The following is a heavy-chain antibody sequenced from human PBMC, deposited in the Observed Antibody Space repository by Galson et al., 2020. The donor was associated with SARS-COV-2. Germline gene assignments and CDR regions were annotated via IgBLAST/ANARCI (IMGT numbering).Heavy chain of an antibody. D-gene: IGHD1-1*01. CDR2: ISGSGGTR. CDR1: GFTFNNYA. J-gene: IGHJ1*01. CDR3: AKDLYNWNWVEHFQH. V-gene: IGHV3-23*01. Sequence: GGSLRLSCVASGFTFNNYAMGWVRQGPGKGLEWVAGISGSGGTRNYAESVKGRFTISRDNSKNTLFLQMNSLRVEETAQYYCAKDLYNWNWVEHFQHWGQGTLVTVSS.